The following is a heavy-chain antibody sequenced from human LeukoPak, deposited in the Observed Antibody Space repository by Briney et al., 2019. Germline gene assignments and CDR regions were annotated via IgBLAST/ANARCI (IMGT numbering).Heavy chain of an antibody. CDR1: GFAFSTYS. J-gene: IGHJ3*02. CDR3: ARALPSPLYSGSYADAFDI. D-gene: IGHD1-26*01. CDR2: ISSSSSYI. Sequence: GGSLRLSCAASGFAFSTYSMNWVRQAPGRGLEWVSSISSSSSYIYYADSVKGRFTISRDNAKNSLYLQMNSLRAEDTAVYYCARALPSPLYSGSYADAFDIWGQGTMVTVSS. V-gene: IGHV3-21*01.